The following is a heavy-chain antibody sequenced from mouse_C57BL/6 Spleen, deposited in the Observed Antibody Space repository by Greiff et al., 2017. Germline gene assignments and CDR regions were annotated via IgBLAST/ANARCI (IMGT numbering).Heavy chain of an antibody. CDR2: IDPSDSYT. D-gene: IGHD2-1*01. J-gene: IGHJ2*01. CDR1: GYTFTSYW. CDR3: ARKAYGNYDY. Sequence: VQLQQPGAELVKPGASVKLSCKASGYTFTSYWMQWVKQRPGQGLAWIGEIDPSDSYTNYNQKFKGKATLTVDTSSSTAYMQLSSLTSEDSAVYYCARKAYGNYDYWGQGTTLTVSS. V-gene: IGHV1-50*01.